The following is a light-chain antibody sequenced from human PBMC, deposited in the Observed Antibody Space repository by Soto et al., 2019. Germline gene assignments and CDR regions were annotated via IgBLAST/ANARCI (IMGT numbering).Light chain of an antibody. CDR2: GAS. V-gene: IGKV3-20*01. CDR3: PQYGSSPQT. CDR1: QSVNSSD. Sequence: EIVLTQSTGTLSLSPGQRATLSCRASQSVNSSDLAWFQQKPGQAPRLLRYGASTRATGIPDRFSGSGAGTDFTLTISILEPEDFAVYYCPQYGSSPQTFGQGTKVEIK. J-gene: IGKJ1*01.